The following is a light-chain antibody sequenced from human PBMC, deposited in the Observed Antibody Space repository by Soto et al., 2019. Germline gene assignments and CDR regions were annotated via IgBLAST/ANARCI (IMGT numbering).Light chain of an antibody. J-gene: IGLJ2*01. CDR2: DVS. Sequence: QSALTQPASVSVSPGQSITISCTGTSSDVGGYNYVSWYQQHPGKAPKLMIYDVSNRPSGVSNRFSGSKSGNTASLTISGLQAEDEADYYCSSYTSSSTYVLFGGGTKLTVL. V-gene: IGLV2-14*01. CDR3: SSYTSSSTYVL. CDR1: SSDVGGYNY.